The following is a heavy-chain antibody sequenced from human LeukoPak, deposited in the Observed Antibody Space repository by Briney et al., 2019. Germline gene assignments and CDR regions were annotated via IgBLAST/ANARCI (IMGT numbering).Heavy chain of an antibody. CDR2: IYYSGST. V-gene: IGHV4-59*12. CDR3: ARGEYPQKRAFDY. D-gene: IGHD1-1*01. CDR1: GGSISSYY. Sequence: SETLSLTCTVSGGSISSYYWSWIRQPPGKGLEWIGYIYYSGSTNYNPSLKSRVTISVDTSKNQFSLKLSSVTAADTAVYYCARGEYPQKRAFDYWGQGTLVTVSS. J-gene: IGHJ4*02.